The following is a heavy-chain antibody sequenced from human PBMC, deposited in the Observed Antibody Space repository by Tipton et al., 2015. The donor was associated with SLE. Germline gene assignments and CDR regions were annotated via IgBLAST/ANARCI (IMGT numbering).Heavy chain of an antibody. CDR1: GGSISSYY. V-gene: IGHV4-39*07. Sequence: TLSLTCTVSGGSISSYYWGWIRQPPGKGLEWIGSIYYSGSTYYNPSLKRRVTISVDTSKNQFSLKLSSVTAADTAVYYCARAKQPGGMDVWGQGTTVTVSS. J-gene: IGHJ6*02. CDR2: IYYSGST. CDR3: ARAKQPGGMDV. D-gene: IGHD6-13*01.